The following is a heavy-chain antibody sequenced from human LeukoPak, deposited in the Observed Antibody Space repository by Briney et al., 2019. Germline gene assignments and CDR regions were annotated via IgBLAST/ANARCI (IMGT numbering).Heavy chain of an antibody. CDR3: ARGGRLGELFSPDY. CDR2: ISTYNGNT. V-gene: IGHV1-18*04. D-gene: IGHD3-16*01. J-gene: IGHJ4*02. Sequence: VASVKVSCKASGYTFTSYGITWVRQAPGQGLEWMGWISTYNGNTNYAQNPQGRVTMTTDTSTSTAYMELRSLRSDDTAVYYRARGGRLGELFSPDYWGQGTLVTVSS. CDR1: GYTFTSYG.